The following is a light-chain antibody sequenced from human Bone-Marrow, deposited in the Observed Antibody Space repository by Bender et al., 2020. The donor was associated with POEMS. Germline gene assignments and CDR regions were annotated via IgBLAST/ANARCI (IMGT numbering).Light chain of an antibody. V-gene: IGLV2-14*03. J-gene: IGLJ3*02. Sequence: QSALTQPASVSGSPGQSITISCTGSSSDIGGYNYVSWYQQHPVKAPKLVIYDITNRPSGISSRFSGSKSGNTASLTISGLQTEDEAHYYCNSYTSSSSWLFGGGTKVTVL. CDR1: SSDIGGYNY. CDR2: DIT. CDR3: NSYTSSSSWL.